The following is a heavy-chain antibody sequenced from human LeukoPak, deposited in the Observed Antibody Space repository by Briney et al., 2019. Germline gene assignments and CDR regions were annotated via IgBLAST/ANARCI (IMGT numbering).Heavy chain of an antibody. D-gene: IGHD1-26*01. CDR3: ATNHLLGYWYFDL. V-gene: IGHV3-48*03. CDR1: GFTFSTYE. J-gene: IGHJ2*01. CDR2: ISSSGSTI. Sequence: HPGGSLRLSCAASGFTFSTYEMNWVRQAPGKGLECVSYISSSGSTIYYADAVSGRFIISRDNSKNTLYLQMNSLRAEDTAEYYCATNHLLGYWYFDLWGRGTLVTVSS.